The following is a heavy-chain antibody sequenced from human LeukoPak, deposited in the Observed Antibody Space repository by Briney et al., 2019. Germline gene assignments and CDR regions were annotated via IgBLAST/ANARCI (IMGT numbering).Heavy chain of an antibody. Sequence: GESLKISCKGSGYSFTSYWIGWVRQMPGKGLEWMGIIYPGDSDTRYSPSFQGQVTISADKSISTAYPQWSSLKASDTAMYYCARSVAVAGPGGAFDIWGQGTMVTVSS. V-gene: IGHV5-51*01. CDR3: ARSVAVAGPGGAFDI. J-gene: IGHJ3*02. CDR1: GYSFTSYW. D-gene: IGHD6-19*01. CDR2: IYPGDSDT.